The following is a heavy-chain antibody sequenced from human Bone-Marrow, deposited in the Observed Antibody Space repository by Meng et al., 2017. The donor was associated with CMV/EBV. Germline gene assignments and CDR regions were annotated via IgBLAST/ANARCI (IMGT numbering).Heavy chain of an antibody. V-gene: IGHV1-46*01. CDR1: GYTFTSYY. CDR3: AREWELDAFDI. Sequence: ASVKVSCKASGYTFTSYYMHWVRQAPGQGLEWMGIINPSGGSTSYAQKFQGRVTMTRDTSTSTVYMELSSLRSEDTAAYYCAREWELDAFDIWGQGTMVTVSS. CDR2: INPSGGST. J-gene: IGHJ3*02. D-gene: IGHD1-26*01.